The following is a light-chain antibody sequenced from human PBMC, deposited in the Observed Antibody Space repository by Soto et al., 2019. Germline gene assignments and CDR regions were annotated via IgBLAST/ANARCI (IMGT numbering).Light chain of an antibody. Sequence: EIVMTQSPDTLSVSPGEGATLSCRVSQSIRSNLAWYQQRPGQALRLLMYGASTRDDGIPARFAGSGSGTEFTLTISSLQSEDFAVYYCQQYHIWPPWTYGQGTEV. CDR2: GAS. CDR3: QQYHIWPPWT. CDR1: QSIRSN. J-gene: IGKJ1*01. V-gene: IGKV3-15*01.